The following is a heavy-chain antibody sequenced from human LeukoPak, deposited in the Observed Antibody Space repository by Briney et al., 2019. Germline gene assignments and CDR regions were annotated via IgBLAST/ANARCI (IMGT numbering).Heavy chain of an antibody. V-gene: IGHV4-39*07. Sequence: SETLSLTCTVSGGSISSSSYYWGWIRQPPGKGLEWIGSIYYSGSTYYNPSLKSRVTISVDTSKNQFSLKLSSVTAADTAVYYCARGSGSYPPGYWGQGTLVTVSS. J-gene: IGHJ4*02. CDR2: IYYSGST. D-gene: IGHD3-16*02. CDR3: ARGSGSYPPGY. CDR1: GGSISSSSYY.